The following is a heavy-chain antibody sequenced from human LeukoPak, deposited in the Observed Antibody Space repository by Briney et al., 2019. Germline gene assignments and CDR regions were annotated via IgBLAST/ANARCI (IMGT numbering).Heavy chain of an antibody. J-gene: IGHJ6*03. CDR3: AKEYRSPISSSWYYYYYYMDV. Sequence: PGGSLRLSCAASGFTFSSYGMHWVRQAPGKGLEWVAFIRYDGSNKYYADSVKGRFTISRDNSKNTLYLQMNSLRAEDTAVYYCAKEYRSPISSSWYYYYYYMDVWGKGTTVTISS. V-gene: IGHV3-30*02. D-gene: IGHD6-13*01. CDR2: IRYDGSNK. CDR1: GFTFSSYG.